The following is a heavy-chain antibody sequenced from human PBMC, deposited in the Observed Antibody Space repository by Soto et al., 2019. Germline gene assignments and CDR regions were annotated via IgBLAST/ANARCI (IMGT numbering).Heavy chain of an antibody. V-gene: IGHV1-69*12. J-gene: IGHJ6*02. CDR3: AIRTAMGYPGRYYYYYYGMDV. CDR2: IIPIFGTA. D-gene: IGHD5-18*01. Sequence: QVQLVQSGAEVKKPGSSVKVSCKASGGTFSSYAISWVRQAPGQGLEWMGGIIPIFGTANYAQKFQGRVTITADESTSTAYMELSSLRSEDTAVYYCAIRTAMGYPGRYYYYYYGMDVWGQGTTVTVSS. CDR1: GGTFSSYA.